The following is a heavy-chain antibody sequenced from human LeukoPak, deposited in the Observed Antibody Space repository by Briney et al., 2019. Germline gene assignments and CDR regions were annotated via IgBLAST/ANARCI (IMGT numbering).Heavy chain of an antibody. CDR3: ARDRREYHDEQTNWFDP. CDR2: IRYDGSNK. D-gene: IGHD2-2*01. Sequence: GGSLRLSCAASGFTFSSYGMHWVRQAPGKGLEWVAFIRYDGSNKYYADSVKGRFTISRDNSKNTLYLQMNSLRAEDTAVYYCARDRREYHDEQTNWFDPWGQGTLVTVSS. V-gene: IGHV3-30*02. CDR1: GFTFSSYG. J-gene: IGHJ5*02.